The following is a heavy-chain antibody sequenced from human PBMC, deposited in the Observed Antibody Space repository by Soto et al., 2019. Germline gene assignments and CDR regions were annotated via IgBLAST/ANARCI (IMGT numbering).Heavy chain of an antibody. CDR2: IYYSGST. V-gene: IGHV4-59*08. Sequence: SETLSLTCTVSGGSISSYYWSWIRQPPGKGLEWIGYIYYSGSTNYNPSLKSRVTISVDTSKNQFSLKLSSVTAADTAVYYCASSKLWFGELSFDYWGQGTLVTVSS. J-gene: IGHJ4*02. CDR1: GGSISSYY. CDR3: ASSKLWFGELSFDY. D-gene: IGHD3-10*01.